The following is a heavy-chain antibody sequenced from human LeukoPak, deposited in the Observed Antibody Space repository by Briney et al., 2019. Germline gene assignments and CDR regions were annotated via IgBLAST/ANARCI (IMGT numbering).Heavy chain of an antibody. Sequence: GGSLRLSCAASGFTFSSYSMTWVRQAPGKGLEWVSYISSSSSTIYYADSVKGRFTISRDNAKNSLHLQMNSLRAEDTAVYYCARDYYDFWSGYFDYWGQGTLVTVSS. D-gene: IGHD3-3*01. V-gene: IGHV3-48*01. CDR1: GFTFSSYS. CDR2: ISSSSSTI. J-gene: IGHJ4*02. CDR3: ARDYYDFWSGYFDY.